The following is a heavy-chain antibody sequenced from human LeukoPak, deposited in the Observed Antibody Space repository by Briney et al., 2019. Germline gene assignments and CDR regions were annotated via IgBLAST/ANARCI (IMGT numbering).Heavy chain of an antibody. CDR1: GFTVSSNY. D-gene: IGHD5-24*01. CDR3: ARTLRDGYLNYFDY. J-gene: IGHJ4*02. V-gene: IGHV3-66*01. CDR2: IYSGGST. Sequence: PGGSLRLSCAASGFTVSSNYMSWVRQAPGKGLEWVSVIYSGGSTYYADSVKGRFTISRDNSKNTLYLQMNSLRAEDTAVYYCARTLRDGYLNYFDYWGQGTLVTVSS.